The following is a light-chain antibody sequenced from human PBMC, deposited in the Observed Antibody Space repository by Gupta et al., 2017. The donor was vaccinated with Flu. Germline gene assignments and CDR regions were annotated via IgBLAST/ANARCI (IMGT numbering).Light chain of an antibody. V-gene: IGLV2-8*01. J-gene: IGLJ3*02. CDR3: SSYEGSNNCG. CDR2: EVS. Sequence: QSALTHPPSASGSPGQSVTISCTGTSSDVGGYQYVTWYQQHPGKAPKLIIYEVSKRPSGVPDRFSGSKSGNTASLTVSGLQAEDEADYYCSSYEGSNNCGFGGGTKLTVL. CDR1: SSDVGGYQY.